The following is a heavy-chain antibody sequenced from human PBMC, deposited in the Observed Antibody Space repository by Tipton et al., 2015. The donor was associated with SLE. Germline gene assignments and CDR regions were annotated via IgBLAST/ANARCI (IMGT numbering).Heavy chain of an antibody. D-gene: IGHD6-19*01. J-gene: IGHJ4*02. Sequence: TLSLTCTVSGGSISSGDYDWSWIRQHPGKGLEWIGYMYYSGSTYYNPSLKSRVSISGDTSKNQFSLRLTSVTAADTAVYYCARAIPAYTTGWYYYFDHWGRGTLVTVSS. CDR3: ARAIPAYTTGWYYYFDH. CDR2: MYYSGST. V-gene: IGHV4-31*03. CDR1: GGSISSGDYD.